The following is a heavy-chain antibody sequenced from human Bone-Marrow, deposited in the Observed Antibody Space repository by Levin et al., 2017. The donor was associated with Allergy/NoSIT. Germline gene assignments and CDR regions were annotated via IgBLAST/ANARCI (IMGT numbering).Heavy chain of an antibody. J-gene: IGHJ4*02. CDR2: ISSDGTAK. V-gene: IGHV3-30*03. CDR3: ARALGSISWSFDY. CDR1: GFTFSSYG. D-gene: IGHD1-26*01. Sequence: GGSLRLSCAASGFTFSSYGAHWVRQAPGKGLEWVALISSDGTAKSYGDSVKGRFTISRDNSDNTLYLQMSSLGPEDTAVYYCARALGSISWSFDYWGQGTLVSVSS.